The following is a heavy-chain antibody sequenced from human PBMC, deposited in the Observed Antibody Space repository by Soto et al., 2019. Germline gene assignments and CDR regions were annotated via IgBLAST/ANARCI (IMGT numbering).Heavy chain of an antibody. CDR2: INPSGGST. V-gene: IGHV1-46*01. CDR1: GYTFTSYY. CDR3: ARDRHCSSTSCYEYYYYGMDV. J-gene: IGHJ6*02. Sequence: ASVKVSCKASGYTFTSYYMHWVRQAPGQGLEWMGIINPSGGSTSYAQKFQGRVTMTRDTSTSTVYMELSSLRSEDTAVYYCARDRHCSSTSCYEYYYYGMDVWGQGTTVTVSS. D-gene: IGHD2-2*01.